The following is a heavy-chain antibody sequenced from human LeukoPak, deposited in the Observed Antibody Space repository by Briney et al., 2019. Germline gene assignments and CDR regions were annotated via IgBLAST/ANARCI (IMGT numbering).Heavy chain of an antibody. V-gene: IGHV4-34*01. CDR2: INHSGST. J-gene: IGHJ6*02. CDR1: GGSFSGYY. D-gene: IGHD3-10*01. Sequence: PSETLSLTCAVYGGSFSGYYWSWIRQPPGKGLEWIGEINHSGSTNYNPSLKSRVTISVDTSKNQFSLKPSSVTAADTAVYYCARESGIAVYGSGSYGMDVWGQGTTVTVSS. CDR3: ARESGIAVYGSGSYGMDV.